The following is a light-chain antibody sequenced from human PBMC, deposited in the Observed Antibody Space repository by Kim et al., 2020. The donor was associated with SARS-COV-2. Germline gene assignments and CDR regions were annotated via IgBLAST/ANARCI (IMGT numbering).Light chain of an antibody. V-gene: IGLV1-40*01. J-gene: IGLJ2*01. CDR1: SSNIGAGYD. CDR3: QSYDSSLSGSRV. CDR2: GNG. Sequence: VTISCTGSSSNIGAGYDVHWYQQLPGTAPKLLIYGNGNRPSGVPDRFSGSKSGTSASLAITGLQAEDEADYYCQSYDSSLSGSRVFGGGTKLTVL.